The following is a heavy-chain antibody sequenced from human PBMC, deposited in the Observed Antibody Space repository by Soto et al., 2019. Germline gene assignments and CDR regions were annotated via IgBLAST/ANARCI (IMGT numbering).Heavy chain of an antibody. CDR3: AKEWDYGGTSPSGS. CDR2: ISGSGGST. J-gene: IGHJ4*02. Sequence: EVQLLESGGGLVQPGGSLRLSCAASGFTFSSYAMRWVRQAPGKGLEWVSAISGSGGSTYDADSVKGRFTISRDNSKNPRYLQMNRLRSEDTAVYYCAKEWDYGGTSPSGSWGQGTLVTVSS. D-gene: IGHD4-17*01. V-gene: IGHV3-23*01. CDR1: GFTFSSYA.